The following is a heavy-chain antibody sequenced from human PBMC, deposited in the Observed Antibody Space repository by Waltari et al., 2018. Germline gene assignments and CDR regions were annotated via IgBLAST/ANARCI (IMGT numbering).Heavy chain of an antibody. CDR2: INHRGST. CDR3: ASAAAGYYYYYMDV. V-gene: IGHV4-34*01. D-gene: IGHD6-13*01. J-gene: IGHJ6*03. Sequence: QVQLQQWGAGLLKPSETLSLTCAVYGGSFSGYYWSWIRQPPGKGLEGIGEINHRGSTNYNPSLKSRVTISVDTSKNQFSLKLSSVTAADTAVYYCASAAAGYYYYYMDVWGKGTTVTVSS. CDR1: GGSFSGYY.